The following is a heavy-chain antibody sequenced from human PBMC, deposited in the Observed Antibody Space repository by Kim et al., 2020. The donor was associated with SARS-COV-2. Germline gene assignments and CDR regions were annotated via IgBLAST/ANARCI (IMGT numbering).Heavy chain of an antibody. J-gene: IGHJ4*02. CDR1: GDSFSSNDYY. D-gene: IGHD6-13*01. CDR3: VRGRGSWYHYYFDY. Sequence: SETLSLTCTISGDSFSSNDYYWGWVRQHPGKELEWNVSVYSSGSTYYNPSLKSPGTLSIDPSKKEFSLRLTSVTAADTAVYYCVRGRGSWYHYYFDYWGQGTRVTVSS. V-gene: IGHV4-39*01. CDR2: VYSSGST.